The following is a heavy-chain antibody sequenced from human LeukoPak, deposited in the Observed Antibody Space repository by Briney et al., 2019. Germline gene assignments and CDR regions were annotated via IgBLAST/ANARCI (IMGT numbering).Heavy chain of an antibody. CDR3: ARVGDPPDGFAFDI. CDR2: IYYSGST. J-gene: IGHJ3*02. Sequence: PSETLSLTCTVSGGSISSYYWSWIRQPPGKGLEWIGYIYYSGSTNYNPSLKSRVTISVDTSKNQFPLKLSSVTAADTAVYYCARVGDPPDGFAFDIWGQGTMVTVSS. D-gene: IGHD2-21*02. V-gene: IGHV4-59*01. CDR1: GGSISSYY.